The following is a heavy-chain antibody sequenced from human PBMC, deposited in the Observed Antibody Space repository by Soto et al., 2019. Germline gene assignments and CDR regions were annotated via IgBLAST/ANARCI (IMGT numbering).Heavy chain of an antibody. CDR3: ASDRSSGWDQGYGMDV. J-gene: IGHJ6*02. Sequence: ASETLSLTCTVSGGSISTYYWSWIRQPPGKGLEWIGYIYYSGSTSYNPSLKSRVTISVDTSKNQSSLKLRSVTAADTAVYYCASDRSSGWDQGYGMDVWGQGTTVTVSS. D-gene: IGHD6-19*01. CDR1: GGSISTYY. V-gene: IGHV4-59*01. CDR2: IYYSGST.